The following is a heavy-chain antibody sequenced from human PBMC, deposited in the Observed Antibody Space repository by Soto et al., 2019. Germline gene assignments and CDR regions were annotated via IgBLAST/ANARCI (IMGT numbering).Heavy chain of an antibody. V-gene: IGHV1-69*01. CDR3: ARSVSFRYQLLKRGMDV. D-gene: IGHD2-2*01. J-gene: IGHJ6*02. Sequence: QVQLVQFGAEVKKPGSSVKVSWKASGGTFSSYAISWVRQAPGQGLEWMGGIIPIFATANYAQKFQGRVMITVDESTSTAYMELSSLRSEDTAVYYCARSVSFRYQLLKRGMDVWGQGTTVTVSS. CDR2: IIPIFATA. CDR1: GGTFSSYA.